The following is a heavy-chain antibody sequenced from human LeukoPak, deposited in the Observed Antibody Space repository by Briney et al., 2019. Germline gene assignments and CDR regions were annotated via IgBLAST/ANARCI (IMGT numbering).Heavy chain of an antibody. Sequence: GGSLRLSCAASGFTFSSYSMNWVRQAPGKGLEWVSYISSSSSTIYYADSVKGRFTISRDNAKNSLYLQMNSLRAEDTAVYYCARRDYGDYGVFDYWGQGTLVTVSS. CDR2: ISSSSSTI. V-gene: IGHV3-48*01. D-gene: IGHD4-17*01. CDR3: ARRDYGDYGVFDY. CDR1: GFTFSSYS. J-gene: IGHJ4*02.